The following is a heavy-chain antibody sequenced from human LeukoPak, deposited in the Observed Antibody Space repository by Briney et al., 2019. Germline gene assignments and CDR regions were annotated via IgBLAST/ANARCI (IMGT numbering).Heavy chain of an antibody. D-gene: IGHD4-23*01. CDR2: ISGSGGST. J-gene: IGHJ3*01. Sequence: GGSLRLSCAASGFTFSIYAMSWVRQAPGKGLGWVSGISGSGGSTYYADSVKGRFTISRDNSKNTLYLQMNSLRAEDTAVYYCAKAKRGGNWEHDALGVWGQGTMVTVSP. CDR1: GFTFSIYA. CDR3: AKAKRGGNWEHDALGV. V-gene: IGHV3-23*01.